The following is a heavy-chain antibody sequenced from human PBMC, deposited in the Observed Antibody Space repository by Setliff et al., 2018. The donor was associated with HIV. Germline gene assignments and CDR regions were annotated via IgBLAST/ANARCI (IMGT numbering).Heavy chain of an antibody. CDR2: IHYSGST. CDR1: GGSISSSTYY. J-gene: IGHJ1*01. V-gene: IGHV4-39*01. D-gene: IGHD5-12*01. CDR3: ARRGYDFLGYFQH. Sequence: NPSETLSLTCTVSGGSISSSTYYWGWIRQSPGKGLQWIGSIHYSGSTYYNPSLESRVTISVDTSENQFSLKLSSVTAGDTAVYYCARRGYDFLGYFQHWGHGTLVTVSS.